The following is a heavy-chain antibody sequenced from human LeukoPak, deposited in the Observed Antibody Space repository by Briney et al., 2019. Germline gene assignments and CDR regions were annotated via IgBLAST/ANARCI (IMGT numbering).Heavy chain of an antibody. CDR3: ARVAGYSGYDYDYYYYYMDV. CDR1: GSIFTSYW. Sequence: GASLQISGEAAGSIFTSYWLGWVRQLPGKGLEWMGIIYPGDSDTRYSPSFQGQVTISADKSISTAYLQWSSLKASDTDMYYCARVAGYSGYDYDYYYYYMDVWGKGTTVTVSS. J-gene: IGHJ6*03. V-gene: IGHV5-51*01. D-gene: IGHD5-12*01. CDR2: IYPGDSDT.